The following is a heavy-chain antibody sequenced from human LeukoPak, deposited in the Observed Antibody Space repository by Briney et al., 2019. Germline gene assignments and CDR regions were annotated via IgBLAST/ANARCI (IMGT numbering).Heavy chain of an antibody. V-gene: IGHV3-33*06. J-gene: IGHJ5*02. CDR1: GFTFSSYG. Sequence: PGGSLRLSCAASGFTFSSYGMHRVRQAPGKGLEWVAVIWYDGSNKYYADSVKGRFTISRDNSKNTLYLQMNSLRAEDTAVYYCAKAGGHYYDSSGYYSPFDPWGQGTLVTVSS. CDR2: IWYDGSNK. D-gene: IGHD3-22*01. CDR3: AKAGGHYYDSSGYYSPFDP.